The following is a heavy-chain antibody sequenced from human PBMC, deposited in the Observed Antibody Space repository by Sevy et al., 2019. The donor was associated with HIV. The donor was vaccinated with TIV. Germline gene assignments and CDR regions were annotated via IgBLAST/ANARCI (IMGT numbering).Heavy chain of an antibody. CDR2: ISHDGINE. CDR1: GFSFSYYG. V-gene: IGHV3-30*18. Sequence: GGSLRLSCIGSGFSFSYYGIHWVRQAPGKGLDWVALISHDGINEYYADSVKGRFTNSRDNSKNTVYLEMNSLRNEDTAIYFSANAYSESYSHSYLYALDVWGQGTTVTVSS. J-gene: IGHJ6*02. D-gene: IGHD1-26*01. CDR3: ANAYSESYSHSYLYALDV.